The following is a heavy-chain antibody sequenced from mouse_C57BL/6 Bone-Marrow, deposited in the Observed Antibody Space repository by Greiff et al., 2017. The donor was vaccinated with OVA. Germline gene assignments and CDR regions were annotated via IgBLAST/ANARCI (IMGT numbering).Heavy chain of an antibody. D-gene: IGHD1-1*01. CDR1: GYTFTSYW. Sequence: QVQLQQPGAELVKPGASVKMSCKASGYTFTSYWITWVKQRPGQGLEWIGDIYPGSGRPNYNEKFKSKATLTVDTSSSTAYMQLSSLTSDDSSVYYCARSGITTVEGDFAMDYWGQGTSVTVSS. CDR2: IYPGSGRP. CDR3: ARSGITTVEGDFAMDY. J-gene: IGHJ4*01. V-gene: IGHV1-55*01.